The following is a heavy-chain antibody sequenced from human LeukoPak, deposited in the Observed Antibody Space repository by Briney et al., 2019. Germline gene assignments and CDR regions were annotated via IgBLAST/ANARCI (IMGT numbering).Heavy chain of an antibody. CDR2: VYYSGST. J-gene: IGHJ5*02. D-gene: IGHD2-15*01. CDR1: GGSISSGDYY. V-gene: IGHV4-30-4*08. Sequence: SLTLSLTSTVSGGSISSGDYYWSWIRRPPGKGLEYIGYVYYSGSTYYNPSLKSRITISLDTSKNQFSLKLSSVTPADTAVYYCARDRRDQSGWYYIPAGSWGQGTLVTVSS. CDR3: ARDRRDQSGWYYIPAGS.